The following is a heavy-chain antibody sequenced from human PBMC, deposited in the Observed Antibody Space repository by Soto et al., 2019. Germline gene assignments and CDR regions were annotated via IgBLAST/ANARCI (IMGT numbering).Heavy chain of an antibody. V-gene: IGHV4-39*01. CDR1: GGSVSSSTYY. Sequence: PSETLSLTCTASGGSVSSSTYYWGWIRQPPGKGLEWIGTIYYSGITYYNPSLQSRVTISVDTSKNQFSLRLSFVTAADAALYFCARQDVRAWGRFDPWGRGTLVTVSS. CDR3: ARQDVRAWGRFDP. J-gene: IGHJ5*02. CDR2: IYYSGIT. D-gene: IGHD7-27*01.